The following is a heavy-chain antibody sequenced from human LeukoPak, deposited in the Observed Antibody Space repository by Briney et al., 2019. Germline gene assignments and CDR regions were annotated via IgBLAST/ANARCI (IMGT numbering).Heavy chain of an antibody. CDR1: GGSISSYY. CDR3: ARDAVTQYYYYGMDV. J-gene: IGHJ6*02. V-gene: IGHV4-4*07. CDR2: IYTSGST. Sequence: SETLSLTCTVSGGSISSYYWSWIRQPPGKGLEWIGRIYTSGSTNYNPSLKSRVTMSVDTSKNQFSLKLSSVIAADTAVYYCARDAVTQYYYYGMDVWGQGTTVAVSS. D-gene: IGHD4-23*01.